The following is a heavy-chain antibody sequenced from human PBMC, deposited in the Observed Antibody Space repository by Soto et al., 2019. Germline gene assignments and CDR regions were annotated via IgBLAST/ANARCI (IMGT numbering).Heavy chain of an antibody. Sequence: QITLKESGPTLVKPTQTLTLTCTFSGFSLSTSGVGVGWIRQPPGKALEWLALIYWDDDKRYSPSLKSRLTITKDTSKNQVVLTTTNMDPVDTATYYCAHTAATVTEHDAFDIWGQGTMVTVSS. D-gene: IGHD4-17*01. CDR1: GFSLSTSGVG. CDR2: IYWDDDK. J-gene: IGHJ3*02. CDR3: AHTAATVTEHDAFDI. V-gene: IGHV2-5*02.